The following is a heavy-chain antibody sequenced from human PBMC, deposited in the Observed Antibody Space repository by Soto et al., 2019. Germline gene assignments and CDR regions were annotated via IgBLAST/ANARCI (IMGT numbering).Heavy chain of an antibody. D-gene: IGHD2-21*02. J-gene: IGHJ4*02. CDR1: GGSINRGGYY. V-gene: IGHV4-31*03. CDR3: ARGAGGNFYFDY. CDR2: VYYSGST. Sequence: SETLSLTCTVSGGSINRGGYYWTWIRQHPGKGLEWIGSVYYSGSTNYNPSLKSRVTISVDTSKNQFSLKLSSVSAADTAVYYCARGAGGNFYFDYWGQGTLVTVSS.